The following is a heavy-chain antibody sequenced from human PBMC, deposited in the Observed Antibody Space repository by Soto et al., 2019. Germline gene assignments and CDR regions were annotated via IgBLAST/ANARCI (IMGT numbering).Heavy chain of an antibody. D-gene: IGHD4-17*01. CDR2: INHSGST. CDR3: ARLPTVTPS. J-gene: IGHJ4*02. CDR1: GGSFSGYY. Sequence: WETLSLTCAVYGGSFSGYYWSWIRQPPGKGLEWIGEINHSGSTNYNPSLKSRVTISVDTSKNQFSLKLSSVTAADTAVYYCARLPTVTPSWGQGTLVTVSS. V-gene: IGHV4-34*01.